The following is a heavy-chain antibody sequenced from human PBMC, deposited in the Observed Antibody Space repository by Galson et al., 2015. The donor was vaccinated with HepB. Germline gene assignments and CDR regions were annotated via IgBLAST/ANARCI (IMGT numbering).Heavy chain of an antibody. CDR1: GFTFSSFA. D-gene: IGHD5-12*01. CDR2: ISGTGGSK. CDR3: AKDVVATITN. V-gene: IGHV3-23*01. J-gene: IGHJ4*02. Sequence: SLRLSCAASGFTFSSFAMSWVRQAPGKGLEWVSTISGTGGSKIHADSVKGRFTISRDNSKNTLYLQMNSLRAEDTAVYYCAKDVVATITNWGQGTQVTVSS.